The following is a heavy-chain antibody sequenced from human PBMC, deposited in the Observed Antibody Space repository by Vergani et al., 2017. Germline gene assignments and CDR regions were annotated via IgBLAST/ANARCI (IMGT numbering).Heavy chain of an antibody. D-gene: IGHD6-13*01. CDR1: GGTFSSYA. Sequence: QVQLVQSGAEVKKPGSSVKVSCKASGGTFSSYATSWVRQAPGQGLEWMGRIIPILGIANYAQKFQGRVTITADKSTSTAYMELSSLRSEDTAVYYCANQPRGSSWYQPDPYYYYGMDVWGQGTTVTVSS. CDR2: IIPILGIA. CDR3: ANQPRGSSWYQPDPYYYYGMDV. J-gene: IGHJ6*02. V-gene: IGHV1-69*04.